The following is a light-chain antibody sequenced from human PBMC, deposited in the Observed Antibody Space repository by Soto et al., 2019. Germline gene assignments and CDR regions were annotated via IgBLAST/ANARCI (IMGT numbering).Light chain of an antibody. Sequence: QSVLTKPASVSGSPGQSITISCTGTSSDVGGYNYVSWYQHHPGKAPQPLIYDVRIRPSGVSNRFSGSKSGNTASLTISGLQAEDEADYYCSSYKSTSGVVFGGGTKLTVL. J-gene: IGLJ2*01. V-gene: IGLV2-14*03. CDR3: SSYKSTSGVV. CDR2: DVR. CDR1: SSDVGGYNY.